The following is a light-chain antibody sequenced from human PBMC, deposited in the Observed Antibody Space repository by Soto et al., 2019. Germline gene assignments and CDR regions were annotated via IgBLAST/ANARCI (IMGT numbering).Light chain of an antibody. J-gene: IGLJ3*02. CDR1: SGHNSYA. V-gene: IGLV4-69*01. CDR3: QTWSTDIRV. Sequence: QSVLTQPPSASASLGASVKLTCTLSSGHNSYAIAWHQQQPEKGPRYLMKLKSDGSHSKGDGIPDRFSGSSSGAERYLTISSLQSEDEADYYCQTWSTDIRVFGGGTKVTVL. CDR2: LKSDGSH.